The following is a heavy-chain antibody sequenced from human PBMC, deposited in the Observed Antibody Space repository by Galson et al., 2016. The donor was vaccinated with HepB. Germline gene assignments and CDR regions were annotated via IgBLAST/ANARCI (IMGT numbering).Heavy chain of an antibody. CDR2: ISDTGII. CDR1: GFSFNNYG. Sequence: SLRLSCAVSGFSFNNYGMIRVRQAPGKGLEWVSGISDTGIIHYADSVKGRFTISRDTSKNTLYLQMNSLRAEDTAVYYCAKDIARSNGWSRPGRNDYWGQGTLVSVSS. J-gene: IGHJ4*02. D-gene: IGHD6-19*01. CDR3: AKDIARSNGWSRPGRNDY. V-gene: IGHV3-23*01.